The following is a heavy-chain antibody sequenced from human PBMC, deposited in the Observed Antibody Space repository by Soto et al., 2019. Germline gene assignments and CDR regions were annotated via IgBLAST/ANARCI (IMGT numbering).Heavy chain of an antibody. CDR1: GGSISSYY. V-gene: IGHV4-59*01. Sequence: SETLSLTCTVSGGSISSYYWSWIRQPPGKGLEWIGYIYYSGSTNYNPSLKSRVTISVDTSKNQFSLKLSSVTAADTAVYYCARNLVGWQQLVSDYYYGMDVWGQGTTVTVSS. D-gene: IGHD6-13*01. CDR3: ARNLVGWQQLVSDYYYGMDV. CDR2: IYYSGST. J-gene: IGHJ6*02.